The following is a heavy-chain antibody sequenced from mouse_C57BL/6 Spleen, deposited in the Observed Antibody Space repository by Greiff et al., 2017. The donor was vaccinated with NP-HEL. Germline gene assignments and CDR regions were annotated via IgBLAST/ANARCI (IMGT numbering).Heavy chain of an antibody. CDR1: GYTFTSYW. J-gene: IGHJ2*01. Sequence: QVQLQQPGAYLLRPGTSVKLSCKASGYTFTSYWMHWVKQRPGQGLEWTGVTSRSDSYPNYNQGCTGKATLTVDTSSSTAYMQLISLTSEDSAVYYCARSGSYGSSYFDYWGQGTTLTVSS. CDR2: TSRSDSYP. CDR3: ARSGSYGSSYFDY. V-gene: IGHV1-59*01. D-gene: IGHD1-1*01.